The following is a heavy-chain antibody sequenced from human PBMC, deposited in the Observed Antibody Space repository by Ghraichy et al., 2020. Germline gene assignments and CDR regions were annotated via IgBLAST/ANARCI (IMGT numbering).Heavy chain of an antibody. J-gene: IGHJ4*02. D-gene: IGHD6-6*01. CDR1: GFTFSRSW. CDR2: IKQDGSEK. Sequence: GGSLRLSCAASGFTFSRSWMSWVRQAPGKGLEWVANIKQDGSEKYYVDSVKGRFTISRDNAKNSLYLQMNSLRAEDTAVYYCARDWDSSSPGDYWGQGTLVTVSS. CDR3: ARDWDSSSPGDY. V-gene: IGHV3-7*01.